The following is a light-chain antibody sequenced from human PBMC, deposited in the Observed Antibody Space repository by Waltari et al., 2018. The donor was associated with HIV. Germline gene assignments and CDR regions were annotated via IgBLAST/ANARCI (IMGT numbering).Light chain of an antibody. CDR2: EVS. CDR1: SSDDNS. V-gene: IGLV2-14*01. Sequence: QSALTQPASVSGSPGQSITISCTGTSSDDNSVTWYQHPPGKAPKVIIYEVSNRPSGVSNRFSGSKSGYTASLTISGLQAEDEADYFCTSYISSSTPVFGGGTKVTVL. J-gene: IGLJ3*02. CDR3: TSYISSSTPV.